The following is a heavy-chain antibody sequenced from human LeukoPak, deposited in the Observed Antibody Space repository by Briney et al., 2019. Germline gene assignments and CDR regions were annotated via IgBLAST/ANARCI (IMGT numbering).Heavy chain of an antibody. CDR2: ISSSSSYI. V-gene: IGHV3-21*01. CDR1: GFIFSSYS. CDR3: ARGYDFWSAYSLDS. Sequence: GGSLRLSCTASGFIFSSYSLNWVRQAPGKGLEWVSSISSSSSYIYYADSMKGRFTISRDNAKNSLYLQMNSLRAEDTAVYYCARGYDFWSAYSLDSWGQGTLVTVSS. J-gene: IGHJ4*02. D-gene: IGHD3-3*01.